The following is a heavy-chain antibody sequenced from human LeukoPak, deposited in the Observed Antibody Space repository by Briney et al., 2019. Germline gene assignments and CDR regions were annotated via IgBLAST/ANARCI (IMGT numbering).Heavy chain of an antibody. CDR3: AKAITMVVVVDAFDI. V-gene: IGHV3-9*01. CDR2: ISWNSGSI. J-gene: IGHJ3*02. D-gene: IGHD3-22*01. CDR1: GFTFSSYW. Sequence: GGSLRLSCAASGFTFSSYWMSWVRQAPGKGLEWVSGISWNSGSIGYAGSVKGRFTISRDNAKNSLYLQMNSLRAEDTALYYCAKAITMVVVVDAFDIWGQGTMVTVSS.